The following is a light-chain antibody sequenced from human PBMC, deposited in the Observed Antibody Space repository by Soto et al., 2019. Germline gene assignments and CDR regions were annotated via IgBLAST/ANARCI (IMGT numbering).Light chain of an antibody. V-gene: IGKV3D-20*02. CDR3: QQRSNWPSIS. CDR1: QSVSSSY. CDR2: DAS. J-gene: IGKJ5*01. Sequence: IALTQSPCTLSLSTGERATLSCRASQSVSSSYLAWYQQKPGQAPRLLIYDASSRATDIPARFSGSGSGTDFTLTISSLEPEDFAIYYCQQRSNWPSISFGQGTRLEI.